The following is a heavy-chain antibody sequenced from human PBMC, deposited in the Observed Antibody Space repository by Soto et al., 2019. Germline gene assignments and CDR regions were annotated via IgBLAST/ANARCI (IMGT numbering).Heavy chain of an antibody. CDR3: ASVAAVYYDSSGYYYT. CDR1: GGTFSSYA. CDR2: IIPIFGTA. V-gene: IGHV1-69*06. J-gene: IGHJ5*02. D-gene: IGHD3-22*01. Sequence: QVQLVQSGAEVKKPGSSVKVSCKASGGTFSSYAISWVRQAPGQGLEWMGGIIPIFGTANYAQKFQGRVTITADKSTSTAYMELSSLRSEDTAVYYCASVAAVYYDSSGYYYTWGQGTLVTVSS.